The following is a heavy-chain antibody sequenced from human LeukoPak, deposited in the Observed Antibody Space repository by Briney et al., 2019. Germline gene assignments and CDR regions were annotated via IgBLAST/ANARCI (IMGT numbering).Heavy chain of an antibody. CDR2: IWFDGSNK. J-gene: IGHJ4*02. CDR1: GFIFSDYG. V-gene: IGHV3-33*01. Sequence: GGSLRLSCAASGFIFSDYGMQWVRQAPGKGLEWVAVIWFDGSNKYYADSLKGRFTISRDDSKNTLYLQMNSLSAEDTAVYYCARFHAEAFDYWGQGTLVTVSS. CDR3: ARFHAEAFDY.